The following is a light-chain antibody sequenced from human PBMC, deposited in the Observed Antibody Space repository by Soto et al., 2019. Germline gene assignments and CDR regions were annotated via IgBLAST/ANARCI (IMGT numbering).Light chain of an antibody. V-gene: IGKV4-1*01. Sequence: DIVMTPSPDSLAVSRGERATIDCKSSQRGVSSPNNNNYLAWYQQKPGQPPKLLIYWASTRQSGVPARFSGSGSGTDFTLTISSLQAEDVAVYYCQQYYSTPWTFGQGTKVDIK. CDR2: WAS. CDR3: QQYYSTPWT. J-gene: IGKJ1*01. CDR1: QRGVSSPNNNNY.